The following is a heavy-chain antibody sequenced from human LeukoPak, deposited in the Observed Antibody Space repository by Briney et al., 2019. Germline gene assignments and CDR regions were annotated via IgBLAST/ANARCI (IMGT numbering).Heavy chain of an antibody. CDR3: ARGGWYPESFQH. CDR2: IYYSGST. J-gene: IGHJ1*01. D-gene: IGHD6-19*01. CDR1: GGSISSYY. V-gene: IGHV4-59*01. Sequence: SETLSLTCTVSGGSISSYYWNWIRQPPGKGLEWIGHIYYSGSTNYNPSLKSRVTISVDTSKNQFSLKLSSVTAADTAVYYCARGGWYPESFQHWGQGALVTVSS.